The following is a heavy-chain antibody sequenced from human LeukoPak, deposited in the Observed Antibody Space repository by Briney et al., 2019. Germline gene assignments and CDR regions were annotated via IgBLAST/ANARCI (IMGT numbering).Heavy chain of an antibody. CDR3: ARDTLAAAGTDY. Sequence: GASVNVSCKASGYTFTSYGISWVRQAPGQGLEWMGWISAYNGNTNYAQKLQGRVTMTTDTSTGTVYMELRSLRSDDTAVYYCARDTLAAAGTDYWGQGTLVTVSS. J-gene: IGHJ4*02. CDR2: ISAYNGNT. CDR1: GYTFTSYG. D-gene: IGHD6-13*01. V-gene: IGHV1-18*01.